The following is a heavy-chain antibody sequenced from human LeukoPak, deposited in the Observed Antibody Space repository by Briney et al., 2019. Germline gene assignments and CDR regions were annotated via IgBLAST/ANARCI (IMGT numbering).Heavy chain of an antibody. CDR2: IFYSGST. V-gene: IGHV4-59*02. Sequence: SETLSLTCTVSGGSVTSYYWSWIRQPPGKGLQWIGYIFYSGSTNYNPSLKSRVTISVDTSKNQFSLNLRSVAAADTAVYYCAREKALIDHYDFSGYDWEYWGPGSLVIVSS. CDR1: GGSVTSYY. D-gene: IGHD3-22*01. CDR3: AREKALIDHYDFSGYDWEY. J-gene: IGHJ4*02.